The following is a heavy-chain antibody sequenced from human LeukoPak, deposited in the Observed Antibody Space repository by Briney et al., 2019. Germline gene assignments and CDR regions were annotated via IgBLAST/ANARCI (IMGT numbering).Heavy chain of an antibody. V-gene: IGHV3-30*04. CDR2: ISFDGRNR. D-gene: IGHD5-18*01. Sequence: GGSLRLSCAASGFTFSSYAMHWVRQAPGKGLEWVALISFDGRNRYYADSVKGRFTISRDNSKNTLYLQMNSLRAEDTAVYYCAPRGYSYGYGYWGQGTLVTVSS. CDR1: GFTFSSYA. J-gene: IGHJ4*02. CDR3: APRGYSYGYGY.